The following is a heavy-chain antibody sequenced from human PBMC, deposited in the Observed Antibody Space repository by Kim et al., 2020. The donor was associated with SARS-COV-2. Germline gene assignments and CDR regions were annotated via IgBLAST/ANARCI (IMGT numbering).Heavy chain of an antibody. CDR1: GFTFSSYS. Sequence: GGSLRLSCAASGFTFSSYSMNWVRQAPGKGLEWVSSISSSSSYIYYADSVKGRFTISRDNAKNSLYLQMNSLRAEDTAVYYCARGLAGGYYYYGMDVWGQGTTVTVSS. CDR3: ARGLAGGYYYYGMDV. J-gene: IGHJ6*02. V-gene: IGHV3-21*01. D-gene: IGHD7-27*01. CDR2: ISSSSSYI.